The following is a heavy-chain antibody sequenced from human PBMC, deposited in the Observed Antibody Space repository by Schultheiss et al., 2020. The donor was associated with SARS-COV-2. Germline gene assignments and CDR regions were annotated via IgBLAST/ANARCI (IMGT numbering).Heavy chain of an antibody. D-gene: IGHD6-19*01. J-gene: IGHJ4*02. V-gene: IGHV4-59*12. Sequence: SETLSLTCAVYGGSFSGYYWSWIRQPPGKGLEWIGYIYYSGSTNYNPSLKSRVTISVDTSKNQFSLKLSSVTAADTAVYYCARDSQWPIDYWGQGTLVTVSS. CDR3: ARDSQWPIDY. CDR2: IYYSGST. CDR1: GGSFSGYY.